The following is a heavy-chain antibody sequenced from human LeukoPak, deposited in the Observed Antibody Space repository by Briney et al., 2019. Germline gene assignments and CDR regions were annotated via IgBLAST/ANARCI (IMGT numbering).Heavy chain of an antibody. J-gene: IGHJ4*02. CDR3: ARDRVVRGGFDY. CDR2: ISSSGSTI. Sequence: PGGSLRLSCAASGFTFSSYEMNWVRQAPGKGLEWVSYISSSGSTIYYADSVKGRFTISRDNAKNSLYLQMNSLRAEDTAVYYCARDRVVRGGFDYWGQGTLVTVSS. V-gene: IGHV3-48*03. CDR1: GFTFSSYE. D-gene: IGHD3-10*01.